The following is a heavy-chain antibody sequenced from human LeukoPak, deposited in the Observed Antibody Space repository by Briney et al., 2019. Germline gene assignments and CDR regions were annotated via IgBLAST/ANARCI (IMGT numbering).Heavy chain of an antibody. CDR1: GYTFTSYY. V-gene: IGHV1-2*02. Sequence: ASVKVSCKASGYTFTSYYMHWVRQAPGQGLEWMGWINPNNGGTKYARKFQGRVTMTRDTSVSTAYMELSGLTSDDTAVFYCARGTKVGADTRGDTFDMWGQGTTVTVSS. J-gene: IGHJ3*02. CDR3: ARGTKVGADTRGDTFDM. D-gene: IGHD1-26*01. CDR2: INPNNGGT.